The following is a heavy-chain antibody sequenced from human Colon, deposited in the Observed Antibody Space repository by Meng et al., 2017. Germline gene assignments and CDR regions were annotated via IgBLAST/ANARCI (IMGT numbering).Heavy chain of an antibody. V-gene: IGHV3-23*01. CDR3: AKATDYCTNGVCHPNFDY. D-gene: IGHD2-8*01. Sequence: GGSLRLSCAASGFTFSSYAMSWVRQAPGKGLEWVSAISGSGGSTYYADSVKGRFTISRDNSNNTLYLQMNSLRAEDTAVYYCAKATDYCTNGVCHPNFDYWGQGTLVTVSS. CDR2: ISGSGGST. J-gene: IGHJ4*02. CDR1: GFTFSSYA.